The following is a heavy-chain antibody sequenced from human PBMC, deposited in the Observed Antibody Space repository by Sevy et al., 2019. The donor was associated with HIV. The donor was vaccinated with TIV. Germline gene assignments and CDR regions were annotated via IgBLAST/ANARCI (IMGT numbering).Heavy chain of an antibody. J-gene: IGHJ4*02. CDR1: GGSISSSSYY. CDR3: ARRSWNRFDY. D-gene: IGHD1-1*01. V-gene: IGHV4-39*01. Sequence: SETLSLTCTVSGGSISSSSYYWGWIRQPPGKGLEWIGSIYYSGSTYYNPSLKSRVTISVDTSKNQFSLKLSSVTAADTAVYYCARRSWNRFDYWGQGTLVTVSS. CDR2: IYYSGST.